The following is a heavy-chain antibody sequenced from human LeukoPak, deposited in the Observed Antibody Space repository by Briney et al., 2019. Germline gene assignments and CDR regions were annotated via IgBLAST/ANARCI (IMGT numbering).Heavy chain of an antibody. V-gene: IGHV3-23*01. CDR1: GFIFSSYA. Sequence: GGSLRLSCAASGFIFSSYAMMWVRQAPGKGLEWVSAISGSGGSTYYADSVKGRFTVSRDNAKNTLNLQMNSLRAEDTAVYYCAKSPGGGGLDYWGQGTLVTVSS. CDR3: AKSPGGGGLDY. J-gene: IGHJ4*02. CDR2: ISGSGGST. D-gene: IGHD3-16*01.